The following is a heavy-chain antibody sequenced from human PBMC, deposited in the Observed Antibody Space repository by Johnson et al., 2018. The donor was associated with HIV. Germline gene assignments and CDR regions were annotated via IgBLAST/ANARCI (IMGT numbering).Heavy chain of an antibody. CDR2: ISYDGSDK. V-gene: IGHV3-30*04. Sequence: QVQLVESGGGVVQPGRSLRLSCAASGFTFSSYAMHWVRQAPAKGLEWVAVISYDGSDKYYADSVKGRFTISRDSSKNTLYLQMNSLRAEDTAVYYCAREARRYHYDSSNDAFDIWGQGTMVTVSS. J-gene: IGHJ3*02. CDR1: GFTFSSYA. CDR3: AREARRYHYDSSNDAFDI. D-gene: IGHD3-22*01.